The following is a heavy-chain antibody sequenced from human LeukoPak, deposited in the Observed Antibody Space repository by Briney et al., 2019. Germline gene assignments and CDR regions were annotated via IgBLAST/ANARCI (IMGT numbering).Heavy chain of an antibody. CDR1: GGSISSSRYH. D-gene: IGHD3-10*01. V-gene: IGHV4-39*07. Sequence: SETLSLTCTVSGGSISSSRYHWGWVRQPPGKGLEWIGNIYYSGNTYYNPSLKSRVTISVDTSKNQFSLKLSSVTAADTAAYYCARLWITMVRGKPYYYGMDVWGQGTTVTVSS. CDR2: IYYSGNT. CDR3: ARLWITMVRGKPYYYGMDV. J-gene: IGHJ6*02.